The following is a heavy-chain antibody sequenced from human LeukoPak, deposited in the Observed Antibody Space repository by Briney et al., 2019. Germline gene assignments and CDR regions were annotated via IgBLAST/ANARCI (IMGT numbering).Heavy chain of an antibody. CDR2: ISAYNGNT. D-gene: IGHD3-3*01. V-gene: IGHV1-18*01. CDR3: ASQRAAYYDFWSGFGDYYMDV. CDR1: GYTSTSYG. Sequence: ASVKVSCKASGYTSTSYGISWVRQAPGQGLEWMGWISAYNGNTNYAQKLQGRVTMTTDTSTSTAYMELRSLRSDDTAVYYCASQRAAYYDFWSGFGDYYMDVWGKGTTVTVSS. J-gene: IGHJ6*03.